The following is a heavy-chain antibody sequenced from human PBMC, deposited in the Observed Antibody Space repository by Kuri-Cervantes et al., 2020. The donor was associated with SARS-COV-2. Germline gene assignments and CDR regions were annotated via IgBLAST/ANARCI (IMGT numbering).Heavy chain of an antibody. CDR3: ASELLWYFDL. D-gene: IGHD1-26*01. CDR2: ISYDGSNK. J-gene: IGHJ2*01. V-gene: IGHV3-30*04. CDR1: GFTFSSYA. Sequence: LSLTCAASGFTFSSYAMHWVRQAPGKGLEWVAVISYDGSNKYYADSVKGRFTISRDNSKNTLYLQMSSLRAEDTAVYYCASELLWYFDLWGRGTLVTVSS.